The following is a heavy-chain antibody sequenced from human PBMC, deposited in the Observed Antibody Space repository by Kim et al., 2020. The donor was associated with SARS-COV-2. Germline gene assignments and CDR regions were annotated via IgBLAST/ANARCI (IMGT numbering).Heavy chain of an antibody. J-gene: IGHJ3*02. D-gene: IGHD3-22*01. CDR1: GFTFSSYW. CDR2: IKQDGSEK. V-gene: IGHV3-7*01. CDR3: AREAYYDSSGYAFDI. Sequence: GGSLRLSCAASGFTFSSYWMSWVRQAPGKGLEWVANIKQDGSEKYYVDSVKGRCTISRDNAKNSLYRQMNSLRAEDTAVYYCAREAYYDSSGYAFDIWGQGTMVTVSS.